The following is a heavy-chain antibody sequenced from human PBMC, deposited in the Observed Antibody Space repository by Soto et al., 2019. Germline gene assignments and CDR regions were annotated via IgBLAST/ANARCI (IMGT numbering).Heavy chain of an antibody. CDR3: AREGVYGYYYDGSGSIYYYGMDV. CDR2: ISAYNGNT. Sequence: QVQLVQSGAEVKKPGASVKVSCKASGYTFTSYGISWVRQAPGQGLEWMGWISAYNGNTNYAQKLQGRVTMTTDTSTSTADMERRSLRSDDTAVYYCAREGVYGYYYDGSGSIYYYGMDVWGQGTTVTVSS. D-gene: IGHD3-22*01. J-gene: IGHJ6*02. CDR1: GYTFTSYG. V-gene: IGHV1-18*01.